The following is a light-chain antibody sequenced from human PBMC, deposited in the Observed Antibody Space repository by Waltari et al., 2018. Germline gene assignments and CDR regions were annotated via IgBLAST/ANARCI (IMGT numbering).Light chain of an antibody. CDR3: QQFYTYPLT. CDR2: HAS. J-gene: IGKJ4*01. CDR1: QDITSY. V-gene: IGKV1-9*01. Sequence: DIQLTQSPSFLSASIGDRVIITCRASQDITSYLTWYQLKPGKAPKLLIFHASTLQPGVPPRFSASGSGTDFTLTISSLQPEDFATYYCQQFYTYPLTFGGGPRWRAN.